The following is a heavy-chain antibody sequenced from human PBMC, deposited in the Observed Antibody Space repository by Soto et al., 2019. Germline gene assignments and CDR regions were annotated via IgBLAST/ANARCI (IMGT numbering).Heavy chain of an antibody. J-gene: IGHJ4*02. Sequence: ASVKVSCKASGYTFTSYAMHWVRQAPGQGLEWMGWVNVYNGNTNYEQKLQGRVTLTRDTSTSTAYMELRSLRSDDTAVYFCARGGQWDFLSDYWGQGTLVTVSS. CDR2: VNVYNGNT. CDR1: GYTFTSYA. CDR3: ARGGQWDFLSDY. D-gene: IGHD1-26*01. V-gene: IGHV1-18*01.